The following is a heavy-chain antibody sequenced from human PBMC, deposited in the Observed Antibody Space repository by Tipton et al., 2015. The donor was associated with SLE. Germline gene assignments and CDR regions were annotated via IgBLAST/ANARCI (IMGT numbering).Heavy chain of an antibody. CDR3: AFYGSGSSVFDI. CDR1: GGPISSYY. V-gene: IGHV4-59*07. Sequence: TLSLTCTVSGGPISSYYRSWIRQPPGKGLEWIGYIYYSGSTNYNPSLKSRVTISVDTSKNQFSLKLSSVTAADTAVYYCAFYGSGSSVFDIWGQGTMVTVSS. CDR2: IYYSGST. D-gene: IGHD3-10*01. J-gene: IGHJ3*02.